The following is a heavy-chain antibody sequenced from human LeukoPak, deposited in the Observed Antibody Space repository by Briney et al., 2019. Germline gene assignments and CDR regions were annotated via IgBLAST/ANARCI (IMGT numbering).Heavy chain of an antibody. D-gene: IGHD3-10*01. CDR1: GYTFTDYF. J-gene: IGHJ4*02. V-gene: IGHV1-2*02. CDR3: ARSLLWFELGYFDY. CDR2: INPNSGGT. Sequence: GASVKVSCKASGYTFTDYFIHWVRQAPGQGLEWMGWINPNSGGTNYAQKFQGRVTMTRDTSISTAYMELSRLRSDDTAVYYCARSLLWFELGYFDYWGQGTLVTVSS.